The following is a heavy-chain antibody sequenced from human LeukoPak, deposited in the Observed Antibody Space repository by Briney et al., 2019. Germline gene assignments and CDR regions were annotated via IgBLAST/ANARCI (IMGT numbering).Heavy chain of an antibody. CDR2: ISYDGFNP. J-gene: IGHJ4*02. Sequence: GRSLRLSCAASGFTFSSYGMHWVRQAPGKGLEWVAVISYDGFNPYYADSVKGRFTISRDNSKNTLYLQMNSLRAEDTAVYYCARDHSNGWVFDYWGQGSLVTVSS. D-gene: IGHD6-19*01. CDR3: ARDHSNGWVFDY. CDR1: GFTFSSYG. V-gene: IGHV3-30*03.